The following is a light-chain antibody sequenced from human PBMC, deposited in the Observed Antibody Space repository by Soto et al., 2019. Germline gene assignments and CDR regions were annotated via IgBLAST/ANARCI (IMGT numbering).Light chain of an antibody. J-gene: IGKJ1*01. CDR2: DAS. V-gene: IGKV1-5*01. CDR1: QSISNS. Sequence: DIQMTQSPSTRSASVGDRVTMTCRAIQSISNSLAWYQQKPGKAPKLLVYDASTLQSGVASRFSGSGSGTEFTLIISGLQPDDSATYYCQQYTNTNNPWMFGQGTKVDIK. CDR3: QQYTNTNNPWM.